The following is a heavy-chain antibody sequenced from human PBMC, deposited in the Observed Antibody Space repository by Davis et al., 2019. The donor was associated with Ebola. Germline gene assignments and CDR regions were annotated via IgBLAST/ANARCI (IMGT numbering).Heavy chain of an antibody. J-gene: IGHJ5*02. CDR3: ARSRGKFDP. CDR1: GGSFSGYY. D-gene: IGHD3-16*01. V-gene: IGHV4-34*01. Sequence: MPGGSLRLSCAVYGGSFSGYYWSWIRQPPGKGLEWIGEINHSGSTNYNPSLKSRVTISVDTSKNQFSLKLSSVTAADTAVYYCARSRGKFDPWGQGTLVTVPS. CDR2: INHSGST.